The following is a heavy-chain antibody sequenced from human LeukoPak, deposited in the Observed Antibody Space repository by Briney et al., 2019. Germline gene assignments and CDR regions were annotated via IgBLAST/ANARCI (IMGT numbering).Heavy chain of an antibody. CDR3: ARLPQLLADSGTDY. J-gene: IGHJ4*02. D-gene: IGHD2-2*01. Sequence: SETLSLTCAVYGGSFSDYNWSWLRQPPGKGLEWIGEILHSAGANYNPSLKSRVTLSLDTSKSQFSLKLSSVTAADTAVYYCARLPQLLADSGTDYWGQGTLVTVSS. CDR1: GGSFSDYN. CDR2: ILHSAGA. V-gene: IGHV4-34*12.